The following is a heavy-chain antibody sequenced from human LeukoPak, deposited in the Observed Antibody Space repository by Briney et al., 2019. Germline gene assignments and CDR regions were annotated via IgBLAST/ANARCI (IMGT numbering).Heavy chain of an antibody. CDR2: ISPNGRGT. Sequence: GGSLRLSCAASGFTFSSYWMHWVRQVPGKDLVWVARISPNGRGTSHRDSVEGRFTISRDNAENTLYLEMNSLRDDDTAVYYCARGSSTVTTKDYFDPWGQGIQVTVSS. J-gene: IGHJ5*02. CDR1: GFTFSSYW. D-gene: IGHD4-17*01. V-gene: IGHV3-74*01. CDR3: ARGSSTVTTKDYFDP.